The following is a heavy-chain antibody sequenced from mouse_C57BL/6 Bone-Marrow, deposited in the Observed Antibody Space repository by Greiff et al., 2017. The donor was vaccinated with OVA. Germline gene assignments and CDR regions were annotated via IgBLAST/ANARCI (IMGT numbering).Heavy chain of an antibody. J-gene: IGHJ2*01. CDR1: W. V-gene: IGHV1-69*01. CDR2: IDPSDSYT. Sequence: QVQLQQPGAELVMPGASVKLSRYWMHWVKQRPGQGLEWIGEIDPSDSYTNYNQKFKGKSTLTVDKSSSTAYMQLSSLTSEDSAVYYCARGLGGYWGQGTTLTVSS. D-gene: IGHD3-3*01. CDR3: ARGLGGY.